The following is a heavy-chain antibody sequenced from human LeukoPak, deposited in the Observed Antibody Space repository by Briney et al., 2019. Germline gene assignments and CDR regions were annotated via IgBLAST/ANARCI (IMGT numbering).Heavy chain of an antibody. J-gene: IGHJ4*02. CDR1: GSTFSSYG. V-gene: IGHV3-33*06. Sequence: PGRSLRLSCAASGSTFSSYGMHWVRQAPGKGLEWVAVIWYDGSNKYYADSVKGRFTISRDNSKNTLYLQMNSLRAEDTAVYYCAKDRGRLPNSDFDYWGQGTLVTVSS. CDR3: AKDRGRLPNSDFDY. CDR2: IWYDGSNK. D-gene: IGHD1-26*01.